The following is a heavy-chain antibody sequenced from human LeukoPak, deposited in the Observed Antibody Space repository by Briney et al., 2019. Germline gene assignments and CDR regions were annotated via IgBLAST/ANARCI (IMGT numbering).Heavy chain of an antibody. D-gene: IGHD3-10*01. J-gene: IGHJ5*02. CDR1: GYTFTSYS. CDR2: ITSYNGNT. CDR3: ARGSNYYGSGNYYAFDP. Sequence: ASVKVSCKASGYTFTSYSIKWVRQAPGQGLEWMGWITSYNGNTNYAHKLQGRVTMTTDTSTSTAYMELRSLRSDDTAVYYCARGSNYYGSGNYYAFDPWGQGTLVTVSS. V-gene: IGHV1-18*01.